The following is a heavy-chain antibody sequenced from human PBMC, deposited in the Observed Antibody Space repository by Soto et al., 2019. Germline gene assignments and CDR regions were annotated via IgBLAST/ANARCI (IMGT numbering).Heavy chain of an antibody. Sequence: QVQLQESGPGLVKPSQTLSLTCTVSGGSINSGGFYWTWIRQHPGKGLEWIGYIYYSGGTSYNPSLKSRLTVSLATSKNQFSLQLSSVTAADTAVYYCARQAAGGTGLIEYWGQGTLVTVSS. J-gene: IGHJ4*02. V-gene: IGHV4-31*03. CDR3: ARQAAGGTGLIEY. CDR1: GGSINSGGFY. D-gene: IGHD6-13*01. CDR2: IYYSGGT.